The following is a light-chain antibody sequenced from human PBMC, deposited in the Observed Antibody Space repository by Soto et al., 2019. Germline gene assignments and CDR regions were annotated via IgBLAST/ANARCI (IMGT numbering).Light chain of an antibody. CDR2: DAS. V-gene: IGKV1-5*01. J-gene: IGKJ1*01. CDR1: QGISTW. Sequence: DIQMTQSPYTLSASVGDRVTITCRASQGISTWLAWYQQKPGTAPKLLIYDASSLESGVPSRFSGSGSGTEFTLTISSLQPDDYATYYCQQYSSYSRTFGQGTKVHIK. CDR3: QQYSSYSRT.